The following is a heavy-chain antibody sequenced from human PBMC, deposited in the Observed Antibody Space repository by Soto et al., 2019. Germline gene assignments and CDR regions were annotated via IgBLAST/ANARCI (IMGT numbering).Heavy chain of an antibody. CDR1: GFTVTNSY. J-gene: IGHJ4*02. Sequence: EVQLVESGGDLIQPGGSLRLSCEASGFTVTNSYMAWVRQAPGKGLEWVLVFYTSGRTYHADSVKGRFTVSRDISTNMFFLQMNKLSAEDMATYYCARAGFERLYFDQWGRGTLVTVSS. CDR3: ARAGFERLYFDQ. D-gene: IGHD1-1*01. V-gene: IGHV3-53*01. CDR2: FYTSGRT.